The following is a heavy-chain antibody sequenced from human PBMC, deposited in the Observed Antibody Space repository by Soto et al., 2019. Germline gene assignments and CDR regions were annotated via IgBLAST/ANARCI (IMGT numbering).Heavy chain of an antibody. V-gene: IGHV1-24*01. Sequence: ASVKVSCKVSGYTLTELSMHWVRQAPGKGLEWMGGFDPEDGETIYAQKFQGRVTMTEDTSTDTAYVELSSLRSEDTAVYYCATVPYCTNGVCYSVLNGMDVWGQGTTVTVSS. D-gene: IGHD2-8*01. CDR1: GYTLTELS. CDR3: ATVPYCTNGVCYSVLNGMDV. J-gene: IGHJ6*02. CDR2: FDPEDGET.